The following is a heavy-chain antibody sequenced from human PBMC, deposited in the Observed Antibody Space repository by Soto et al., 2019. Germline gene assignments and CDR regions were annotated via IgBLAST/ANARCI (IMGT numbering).Heavy chain of an antibody. CDR2: ISGSGGST. CDR3: AKDRTITMIVVPHAFDI. V-gene: IGHV3-23*01. Sequence: EVQLLESGRGLVQPGGSLRLSCAASGFTSSSYAMSWVRQAPEKGLEWVSGISGSGGSTYYADSVKGRFTISRDNSKNTLYLQMNSLRAEDTAVYYCAKDRTITMIVVPHAFDIWGRGTMVTVSS. CDR1: GFTSSSYA. D-gene: IGHD3-22*01. J-gene: IGHJ3*02.